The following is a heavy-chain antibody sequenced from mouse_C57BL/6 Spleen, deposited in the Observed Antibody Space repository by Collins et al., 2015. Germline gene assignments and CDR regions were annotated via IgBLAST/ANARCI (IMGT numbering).Heavy chain of an antibody. CDR3: ARGRYYGKGPWFAY. Sequence: VKISCKATGYTFSSYWIEWVKQRPGHGLEWIGEILPGSGSTNYNEKFKGKATFTADTSSNTAYMQLSSLTSEDSAVYYCARGRYYGKGPWFAYWGQGTLVTVSA. CDR2: ILPGSGST. V-gene: IGHV1-9*01. CDR1: GYTFSSYW. J-gene: IGHJ3*01. D-gene: IGHD1-1*01.